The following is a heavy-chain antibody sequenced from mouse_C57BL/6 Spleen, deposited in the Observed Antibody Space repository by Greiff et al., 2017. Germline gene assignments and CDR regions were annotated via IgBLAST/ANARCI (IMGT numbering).Heavy chain of an antibody. CDR2: IDPANGNT. Sequence: VHVKQSVAELVRPGASVKLSCTASGFNIKNTYMHWVKQRPEQGLEWIGRIDPANGNTKYAPKFQGKATITADTSSNTAYLQLSSLTSEDTAIYYCARSRVRSGYFDVWGTGTTVTVSS. J-gene: IGHJ1*03. CDR1: GFNIKNTY. V-gene: IGHV14-3*01. D-gene: IGHD1-1*01. CDR3: ARSRVRSGYFDV.